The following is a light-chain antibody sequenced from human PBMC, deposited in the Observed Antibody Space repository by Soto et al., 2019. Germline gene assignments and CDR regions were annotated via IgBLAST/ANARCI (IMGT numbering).Light chain of an antibody. V-gene: IGKV1-5*03. CDR1: QSISSW. J-gene: IGKJ4*01. CDR2: KAS. CDR3: QQNNGYPLT. Sequence: DIQMTQSPSTLSASVGDRVTITCRASQSISSWLAWYQQKPGKAPKLLIYKASSLETGVPSRFSGSGSGTEFTLTISSLQPDDFATYYCQQNNGYPLTFGGGTRWIS.